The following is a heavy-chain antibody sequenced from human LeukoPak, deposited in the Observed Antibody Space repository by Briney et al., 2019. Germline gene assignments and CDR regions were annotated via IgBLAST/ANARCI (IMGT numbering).Heavy chain of an antibody. CDR3: AREYSSGSGCAFDI. Sequence: GVSLRLSCAASVFTFSIYTMNGVPHAPGKGRQWFSYSSSSSSSIYYADTVKGRFTISRDNAKNSLYLQMNSLRDEATAVCYCAREYSSGSGCAFDIWGQGTMVTVSS. V-gene: IGHV3-48*02. D-gene: IGHD6-25*01. CDR2: SSSSSSSI. CDR1: VFTFSIYT. J-gene: IGHJ3*02.